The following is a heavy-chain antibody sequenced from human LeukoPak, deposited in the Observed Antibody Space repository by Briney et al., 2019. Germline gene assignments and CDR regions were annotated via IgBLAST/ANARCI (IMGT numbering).Heavy chain of an antibody. CDR3: ARDPYGSNAFDI. V-gene: IGHV4-59*01. Sequence: PSETLSLTCTVSGGSISSYYWSWIRQPPGKRLEWIGYIYYSGSSNYNPSLKSRVTISIDTSKNQFSLKLSSVTAADTAIYYCARDPYGSNAFDIWGQGTMVTVSS. CDR2: IYYSGSS. J-gene: IGHJ3*02. CDR1: GGSISSYY. D-gene: IGHD4-17*01.